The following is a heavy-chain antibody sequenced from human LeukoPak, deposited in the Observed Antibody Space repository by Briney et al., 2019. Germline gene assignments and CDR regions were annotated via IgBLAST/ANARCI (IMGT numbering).Heavy chain of an antibody. CDR3: ARGTGNYYYDMDV. Sequence: PGGSLRLSCAASGFTFSSYAMSWVRQAPGKGLEWVSGISGSGDNTYYADSVKGRLTISRDNSKNTLYLQMNSLRAEDTAVYYCARGTGNYYYDMDVWGQGTTVTVSS. J-gene: IGHJ6*02. V-gene: IGHV3-23*01. CDR2: ISGSGDNT. CDR1: GFTFSSYA.